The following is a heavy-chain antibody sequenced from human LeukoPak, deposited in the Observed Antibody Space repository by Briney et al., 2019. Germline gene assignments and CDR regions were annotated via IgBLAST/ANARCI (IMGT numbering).Heavy chain of an antibody. Sequence: SETLSLTCTVSGDSVSSSSYYWVWIRQPPGKGLEWIGEINHSGSTNYNPSLKSRVTISVDTSKNQFSLKLSSVTAADTAVYYCARGGITNDYWGQGTLVTVSS. CDR1: GDSVSSSSYY. V-gene: IGHV4-39*07. D-gene: IGHD3-10*01. J-gene: IGHJ4*02. CDR3: ARGGITNDY. CDR2: INHSGST.